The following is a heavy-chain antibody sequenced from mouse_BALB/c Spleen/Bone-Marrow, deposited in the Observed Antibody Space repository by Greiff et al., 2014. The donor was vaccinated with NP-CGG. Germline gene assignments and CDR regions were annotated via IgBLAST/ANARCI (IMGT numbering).Heavy chain of an antibody. CDR1: GDSITSGY. CDR3: ASYYYGSSYAMDY. V-gene: IGHV3-8*02. CDR2: ISYSGST. J-gene: IGHJ4*01. Sequence: VQLKESGPSLVKPSQTLSLSCSVTGDSITSGYWNWIRKFPGNKLEYMGYISYSGSTYYNPSLQSRITITRDTSNNQYYLQLNSVTTEVTATYYCASYYYGSSYAMDYWGQGTSVTVSS. D-gene: IGHD1-1*01.